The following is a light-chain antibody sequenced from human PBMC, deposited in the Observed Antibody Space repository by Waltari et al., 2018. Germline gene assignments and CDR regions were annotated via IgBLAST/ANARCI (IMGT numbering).Light chain of an antibody. Sequence: DIVLTQTPLSSPVTVGQPASIYCTSSQSLVHSDGNTYLNWLHQRPGQPPRLLIYKISQRLSGVPDRFSGSGAGTDFTLKISRVEAEDVGVYYCMQGSYWPFTFGPGTKVDIK. CDR1: QSLVHSDGNTY. J-gene: IGKJ3*01. V-gene: IGKV2-24*01. CDR3: MQGSYWPFT. CDR2: KIS.